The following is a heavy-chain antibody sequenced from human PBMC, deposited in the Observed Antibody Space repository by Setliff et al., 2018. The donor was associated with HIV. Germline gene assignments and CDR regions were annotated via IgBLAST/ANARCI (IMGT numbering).Heavy chain of an antibody. CDR1: GFAFDNYC. D-gene: IGHD3-10*01. V-gene: IGHV3-23*01. J-gene: IGHJ5*02. Sequence: PGGSLRLSCAASGFAFDNYCMTWVRQAPGKGLEWVSAISGSGGSTYYADSVKGRFTISRDNSKNTLYLQMNSLRAEDTAVYYCAKDPRGSMVRGLINYFDPWGQGTLVTVSS. CDR2: ISGSGGST. CDR3: AKDPRGSMVRGLINYFDP.